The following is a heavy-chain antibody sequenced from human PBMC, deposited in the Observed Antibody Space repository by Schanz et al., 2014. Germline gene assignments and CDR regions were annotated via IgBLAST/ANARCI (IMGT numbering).Heavy chain of an antibody. CDR1: GFTFSSSS. CDR2: IGSSSTYI. Sequence: EVQLVESGGGLVQPGGSLRLSCAASGFTFSSSSMNWVRQAPGKGLEWVSSIGSSSTYIFYSDSVKGRFTISRDNSKNTLYLQMNSLRSEDTAVYYCTRDRGALINHNDALDLWGQGTMVSVSS. V-gene: IGHV3-21*01. CDR3: TRDRGALINHNDALDL. D-gene: IGHD3-16*01. J-gene: IGHJ3*01.